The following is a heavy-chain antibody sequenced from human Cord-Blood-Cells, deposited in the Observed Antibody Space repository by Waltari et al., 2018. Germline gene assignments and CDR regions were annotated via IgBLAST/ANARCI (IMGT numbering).Heavy chain of an antibody. CDR3: ARGSVVVIATNWFDP. V-gene: IGHV4-34*01. J-gene: IGHJ5*02. D-gene: IGHD2-21*01. CDR2: INHSGST. Sequence: QVQLQQWGAGLLKPSETLSLTCAVYGGSFSGYYWSWIRQPPGKELEWNGEINHSGSTNYNPSLKSRVTISVDTSKNQFSLKLSSVTAADTAVYYCARGSVVVIATNWFDPWGQGTLVTVSS. CDR1: GGSFSGYY.